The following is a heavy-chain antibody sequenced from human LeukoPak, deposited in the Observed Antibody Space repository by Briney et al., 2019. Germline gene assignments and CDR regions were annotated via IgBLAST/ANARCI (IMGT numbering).Heavy chain of an antibody. V-gene: IGHV4-4*07. CDR1: GGSISSYY. J-gene: IGHJ4*02. CDR3: ARGGSSGYYYG. D-gene: IGHD3-22*01. Sequence: SETLSLTCTVSGGSISSYYWSWIRQPAGKGLEWIGRLYTSGSTNYNPSLKSRVTMSVDTSKNQFSLKLTSMAAADTAVYYCARGGSSGYYYGWGQGTLVTVSS. CDR2: LYTSGST.